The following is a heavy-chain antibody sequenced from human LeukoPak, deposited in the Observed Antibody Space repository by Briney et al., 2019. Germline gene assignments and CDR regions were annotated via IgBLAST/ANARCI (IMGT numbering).Heavy chain of an antibody. CDR1: GFTFSTYA. D-gene: IGHD3-10*01. Sequence: PGGSLRLSCAASGFTFSTYAMSWVRQAPGKGLEWVSAISDGDGSTYYADSVKGRFTISRDNSKNTLYLQMNSLRAEDTAVYYCAKGRSKQGSDPWGQGTLVTVSS. CDR2: ISDGDGST. CDR3: AKGRSKQGSDP. V-gene: IGHV3-23*01. J-gene: IGHJ5*02.